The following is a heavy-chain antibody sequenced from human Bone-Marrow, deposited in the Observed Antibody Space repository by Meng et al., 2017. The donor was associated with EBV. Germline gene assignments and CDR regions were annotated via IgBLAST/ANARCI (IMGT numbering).Heavy chain of an antibody. CDR1: GYTFTSYA. CDR3: ARLDYFDY. Sequence: VRLVKSGAEVKKPGASVKVSCKPSGYTFTSYAMHWVRQAPGQRLEWMGWINPGNGNTKYSQKFQGRVTITRDTSASTAYMELSSLRSEDTAVYYCARLDYFDYWGQGTLVTVSS. J-gene: IGHJ4*02. CDR2: INPGNGNT. V-gene: IGHV1-3*01.